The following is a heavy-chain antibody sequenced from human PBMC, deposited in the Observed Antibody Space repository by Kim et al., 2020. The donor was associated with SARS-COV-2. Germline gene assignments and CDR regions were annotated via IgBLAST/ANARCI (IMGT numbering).Heavy chain of an antibody. CDR3: ARHYSGSYFGYFDY. CDR2: ISYDGSNK. J-gene: IGHJ4*02. CDR1: GFTFSSYA. D-gene: IGHD1-26*01. V-gene: IGHV3-30*04. Sequence: GGSLRLSCAASGFTFSSYAMHWVRQAPGKGLEWVALISYDGSNKYYADSVKGRFTISRDNSKNTLYLQMNSLRAEDTAVYYCARHYSGSYFGYFDYWGQGTLVTVSS.